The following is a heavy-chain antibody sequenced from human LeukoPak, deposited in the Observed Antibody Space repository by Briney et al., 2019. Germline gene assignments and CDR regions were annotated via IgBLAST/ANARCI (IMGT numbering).Heavy chain of an antibody. CDR2: VYSSGST. Sequence: SETLSLTCTVSGGSISSGSYYWSWIRQPAGKGLEWIGRVYSSGSTDYNPSPKSRVTISVDTSKNQFSLKLSSVTAADTAVYYCARVFCSGGSCYDAFDIWGQGTMVTVSS. J-gene: IGHJ3*02. D-gene: IGHD2-15*01. V-gene: IGHV4-61*02. CDR3: ARVFCSGGSCYDAFDI. CDR1: GGSISSGSYY.